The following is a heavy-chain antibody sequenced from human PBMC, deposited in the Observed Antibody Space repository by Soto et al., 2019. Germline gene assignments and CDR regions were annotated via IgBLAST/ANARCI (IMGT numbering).Heavy chain of an antibody. CDR1: GFTFSSYA. D-gene: IGHD4-17*01. V-gene: IGHV3-23*01. Sequence: GESLKISCAASGFTFSSYAMSWVRQAPGKGLEWVSAISGSGGSTYYADSVKGRFTISRDNSKNTLYLQMNSLRAEDTAVYYCAKSPDGTVTTVGFFDYWGQGTLVTVSS. CDR2: ISGSGGST. J-gene: IGHJ4*02. CDR3: AKSPDGTVTTVGFFDY.